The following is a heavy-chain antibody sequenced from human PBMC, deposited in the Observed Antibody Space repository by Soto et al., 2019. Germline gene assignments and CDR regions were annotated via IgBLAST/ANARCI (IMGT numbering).Heavy chain of an antibody. D-gene: IGHD3-22*01. V-gene: IGHV3-64D*06. CDR2: ISTNGGST. J-gene: IGHJ4*02. CDR3: VKGEYYYDSSGYYPFDY. CDR1: GFTFSIYA. Sequence: PGGSLRLSCSASGFTFSIYAMHWVRQAPGKGLEYVSSISTNGGSTDYADSVKGRFTISRDNSKNTVYLQMSSLRVGDTAVYYCVKGEYYYDSSGYYPFDYWGQGTLVTVSS.